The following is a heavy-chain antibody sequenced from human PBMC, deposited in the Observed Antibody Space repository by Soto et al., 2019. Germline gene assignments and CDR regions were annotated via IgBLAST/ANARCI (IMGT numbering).Heavy chain of an antibody. CDR1: GYTFTIYG. D-gene: IGHD6-13*01. CDR3: ARDLGQTLVDY. Sequence: PSLKISCTASGYTFTIYGISWVRQAPGQGLEWMGWISAYNGNTKYAQKLQGRVTMTTDTSTSTAYMEVRSLRSDDTAVYYCARDLGQTLVDYCGEGTLVTXSS. V-gene: IGHV1-18*01. J-gene: IGHJ4*02. CDR2: ISAYNGNT.